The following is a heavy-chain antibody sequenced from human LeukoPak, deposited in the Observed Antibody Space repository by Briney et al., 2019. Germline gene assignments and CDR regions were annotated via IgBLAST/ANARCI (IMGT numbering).Heavy chain of an antibody. Sequence: PSETLSLTCTASGGSISSSGYYWGWIRQPPGKGLEWIASINYSGTTYYNPSLKSRVTISVGTSKNQFSLKLSSVTVADTAVYYCASLYYYDSSGYYLEDYWGQGTLVTVSS. CDR2: INYSGTT. CDR3: ASLYYYDSSGYYLEDY. D-gene: IGHD3-22*01. J-gene: IGHJ4*02. CDR1: GGSISSSGYY. V-gene: IGHV4-39*07.